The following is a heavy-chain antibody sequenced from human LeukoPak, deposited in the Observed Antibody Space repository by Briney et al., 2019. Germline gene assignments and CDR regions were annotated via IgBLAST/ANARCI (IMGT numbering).Heavy chain of an antibody. CDR3: ARHGGGGESYPRVFDY. D-gene: IGHD1-26*01. J-gene: IGHJ4*02. V-gene: IGHV4-59*08. CDR2: IYYSGST. CDR1: GGSISPYY. Sequence: SETLSLTCIVSGGSISPYYWSWIRQPPGKGLEWIGYIYYSGSTNYNPSLNSRVTISVDTSKNQFSLKLSSMTAADTAVYYCARHGGGGESYPRVFDYWGRGNLVTVSS.